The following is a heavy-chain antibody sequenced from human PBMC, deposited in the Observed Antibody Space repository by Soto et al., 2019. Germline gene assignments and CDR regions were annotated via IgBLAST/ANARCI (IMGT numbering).Heavy chain of an antibody. CDR3: AAEGWAAADYYYYGMDV. Sequence: SVKVSCKASGFTFTSSAVQWVRQARGQRLEWIGWIVVGSGNTNYAQKFQERVTMTRDMSTSTAYMELSSLRSEDTAVYYCAAEGWAAADYYYYGMDVWGQGTTVTVSS. CDR1: GFTFTSSA. CDR2: IVVGSGNT. D-gene: IGHD2-2*01. V-gene: IGHV1-58*01. J-gene: IGHJ6*02.